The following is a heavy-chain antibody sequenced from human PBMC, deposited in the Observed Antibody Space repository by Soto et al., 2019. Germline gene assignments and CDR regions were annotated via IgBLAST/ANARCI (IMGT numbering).Heavy chain of an antibody. CDR3: ARDTPRFLQWLSSMFAL. V-gene: IGHV1-18*01. CDR2: ISAYNGNT. Sequence: GLGWMGWISAYNGNTNYAQKLQGRVTMTTDTSMSTAYMELRSLRSDDTAVYYCARDTPRFLQWLSSMFALWGHRSLVLVFS. J-gene: IGHJ5*02. D-gene: IGHD3-3*01.